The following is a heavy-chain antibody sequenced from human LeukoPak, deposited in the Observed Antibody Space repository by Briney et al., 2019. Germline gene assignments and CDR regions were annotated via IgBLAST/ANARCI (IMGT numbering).Heavy chain of an antibody. Sequence: NASQTLSLTCTVSGGSISSYYWSWIRQPPGKGLEWIGYIYYSGSTNYNPSLKSRVTISVDTSKNQFSLKLSSVTAADTAVYYCARLRYGSYGMDVWGQGTTVTVSS. CDR1: GGSISSYY. V-gene: IGHV4-59*01. CDR2: IYYSGST. CDR3: ARLRYGSYGMDV. D-gene: IGHD3-16*01. J-gene: IGHJ6*02.